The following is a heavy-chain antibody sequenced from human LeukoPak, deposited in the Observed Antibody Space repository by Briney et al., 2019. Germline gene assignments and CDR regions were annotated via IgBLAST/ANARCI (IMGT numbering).Heavy chain of an antibody. Sequence: ASVTVSCKASGGTFSSYAISWVRQAPGQGLEWMGGIIPIFGTANYAQKFQGTVTITADESTSTAYMELSSLRSEDTAVYYCARDSQGYCSGGSCNWFDPWGQGTLVTVSS. J-gene: IGHJ5*02. V-gene: IGHV1-69*13. CDR1: GGTFSSYA. CDR3: ARDSQGYCSGGSCNWFDP. D-gene: IGHD2-15*01. CDR2: IIPIFGTA.